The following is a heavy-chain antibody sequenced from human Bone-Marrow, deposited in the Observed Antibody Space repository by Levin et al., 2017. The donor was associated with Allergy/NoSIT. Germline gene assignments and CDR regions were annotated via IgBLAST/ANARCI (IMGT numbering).Heavy chain of an antibody. CDR3: ARLDTAVTGHYYTDYGMNV. CDR1: TFGFTIHW. Sequence: GESLKISCRDSTFGFTIHWIAWVRQMPGKGLEWMGFIYPDDSDTRYSPSFQGQVTISADKSTNTAFLQWTSLKASDTAVYYCARLDTAVTGHYYTDYGMNVWGQGTTVTVS. J-gene: IGHJ6*02. V-gene: IGHV5-51*01. D-gene: IGHD5-18*01. CDR2: IYPDDSDT.